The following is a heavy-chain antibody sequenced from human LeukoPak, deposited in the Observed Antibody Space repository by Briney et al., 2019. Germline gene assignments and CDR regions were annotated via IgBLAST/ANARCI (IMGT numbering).Heavy chain of an antibody. Sequence: GGSLRLSCAASGFTFSSYAMSWVRQAPGKGLEWVSAISGSGGSTYYADSVKGRFTISRDNSKNTLYLQMNSLRAEDTAVFYCAKGVRASXXXDIWGQGTMVTVSS. CDR3: AKGVRASXXXDI. CDR1: GFTFSSYA. CDR2: ISGSGGST. V-gene: IGHV3-23*01. J-gene: IGHJ3*02.